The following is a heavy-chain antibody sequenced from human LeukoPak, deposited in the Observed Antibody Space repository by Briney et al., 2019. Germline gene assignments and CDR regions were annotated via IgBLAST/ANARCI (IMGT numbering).Heavy chain of an antibody. J-gene: IGHJ4*02. V-gene: IGHV3-30*18. CDR1: GFTFSSYG. Sequence: GGSLRLSCAASGFTFSSYGMHWVRQAPGKGLEWVAVISYDGSNKYYADSVKGRFTISRDNSKNTLYLQMNSLRAEDTAVYYCAKDQNYFDYWGQGTLVTVSS. CDR2: ISYDGSNK. CDR3: AKDQNYFDY.